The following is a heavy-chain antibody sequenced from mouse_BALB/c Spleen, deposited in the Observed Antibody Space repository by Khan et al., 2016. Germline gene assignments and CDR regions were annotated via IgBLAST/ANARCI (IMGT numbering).Heavy chain of an antibody. Sequence: VELVESGPGLVAPSHSLSITCTVSGFSIIAYGVNWVRQPPGKGLEWLGMIWGDGSTDSNSALKSRLNLTKDNSKSQVVLKMNSLQTDDTAKYYCTRDGCGYYAMDYWGQGTSVTVSS. V-gene: IGHV2-6-7*01. CDR1: GFSIIAYG. D-gene: IGHD2-2*01. J-gene: IGHJ4*01. CDR3: TRDGCGYYAMDY. CDR2: IWGDGST.